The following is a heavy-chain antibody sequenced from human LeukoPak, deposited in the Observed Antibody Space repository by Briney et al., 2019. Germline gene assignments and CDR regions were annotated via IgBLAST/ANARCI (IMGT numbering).Heavy chain of an antibody. CDR2: INPNSGGT. J-gene: IGHJ6*02. CDR3: ARDQAVYYGSGSYSQPYGMDV. V-gene: IGHV1-2*02. Sequence: ASVKVSCKASGYTFTGYYMHWVRQAPGQGLEWMGWINPNSGGTNYAQKFQGRVTMTRDTSISTAYMELSRLRSDDTAVYYCARDQAVYYGSGSYSQPYGMDVWGQGTTVNVSS. CDR1: GYTFTGYY. D-gene: IGHD3-10*01.